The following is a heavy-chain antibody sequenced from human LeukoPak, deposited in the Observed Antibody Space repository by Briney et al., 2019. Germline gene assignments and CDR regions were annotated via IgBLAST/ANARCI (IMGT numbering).Heavy chain of an antibody. V-gene: IGHV3-48*02. CDR1: GFILSTYR. CDR2: IRGSSGII. D-gene: IGHD4-17*01. Sequence: GGSLRLSCAASGFILSTYRMNWVRQAPGKGLEWVSYIRGSSGIIYYADSVKGRFTISRDNAKNSLYLQMDSLRDEDTAVYYCARDRDYAFDYWGQGTLVTVSS. J-gene: IGHJ4*02. CDR3: ARDRDYAFDY.